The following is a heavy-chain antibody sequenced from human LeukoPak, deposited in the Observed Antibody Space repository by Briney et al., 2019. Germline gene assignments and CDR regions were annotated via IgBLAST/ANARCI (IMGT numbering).Heavy chain of an antibody. CDR1: GDSVSSNSAA. CDR2: TYYRSKWYN. D-gene: IGHD3-10*01. V-gene: IGHV6-1*01. Sequence: QALSLTCALSGDSVSSNSAAWNWIRQSPSRGLEWLGRTYYRSKWYNDYAVSVKSRITINPDTSKNQFSLQLNSVTPEDTAVYYCAREALIVLLWFGDPKAAFDIWGQGTMVTVSS. J-gene: IGHJ3*02. CDR3: AREALIVLLWFGDPKAAFDI.